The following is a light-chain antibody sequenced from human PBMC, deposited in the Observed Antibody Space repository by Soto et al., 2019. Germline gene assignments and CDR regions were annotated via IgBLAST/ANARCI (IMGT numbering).Light chain of an antibody. CDR3: QHYDNSLYT. V-gene: IGKV3-20*01. J-gene: IGKJ2*01. CDR1: QSLSSSY. Sequence: DIVLTQSPDTLSLSPGEGATLSCRASQSLSSSYFAWYQQKAGQPPRLLIYSAFSRATGIPDRFSGSRSGTDFTLTISRLEPEDFAVYYCQHYDNSLYTFGQGTKLEV. CDR2: SAF.